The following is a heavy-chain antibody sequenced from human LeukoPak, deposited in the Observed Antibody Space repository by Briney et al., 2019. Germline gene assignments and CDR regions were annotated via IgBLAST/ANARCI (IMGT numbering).Heavy chain of an antibody. J-gene: IGHJ4*02. Sequence: GGSLRLSCTASGFTFNTYTMHWVRQAPGKGLEWVAVLSSDGRSKNYADSVKGRFTISRDNSENTLYLQMSTLRADDTAVYYCAREKYCTSTDCLHGRFYFNSWGQGTLVTVSS. V-gene: IGHV3-30*04. CDR2: LSSDGRSK. CDR3: AREKYCTSTDCLHGRFYFNS. D-gene: IGHD2-8*01. CDR1: GFTFNTYT.